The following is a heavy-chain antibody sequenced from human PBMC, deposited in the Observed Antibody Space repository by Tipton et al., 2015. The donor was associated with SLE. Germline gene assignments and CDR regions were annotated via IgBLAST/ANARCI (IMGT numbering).Heavy chain of an antibody. J-gene: IGHJ4*02. CDR1: GFTFSSYS. Sequence: SLRLSCAASGFTFSSYSMNWVRQAPGKGLEWVSAISGSGGSTYYADSVKGRFTISRDNSKNTLYLQMNSLRAEDTAVYYCARDKRHYDSSGYYFDYWGQGTLVTVSS. CDR3: ARDKRHYDSSGYYFDY. CDR2: ISGSGGST. D-gene: IGHD3-22*01. V-gene: IGHV3-23*01.